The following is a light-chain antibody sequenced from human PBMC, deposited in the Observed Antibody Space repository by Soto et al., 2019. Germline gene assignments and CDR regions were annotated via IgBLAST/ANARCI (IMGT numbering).Light chain of an antibody. CDR1: QTIRNY. J-gene: IGKJ2*01. Sequence: DIQMTQSPSSLSASVGDRVTISCRAGQTIRNYVNWYQQKPGKAPQLLIYAASNLQSGVPSRFSGSGSRTDSTLTISNLQPADSATYYCQQSYSTPPEYTLGQGTKLEIK. V-gene: IGKV1-39*01. CDR2: AAS. CDR3: QQSYSTPPEYT.